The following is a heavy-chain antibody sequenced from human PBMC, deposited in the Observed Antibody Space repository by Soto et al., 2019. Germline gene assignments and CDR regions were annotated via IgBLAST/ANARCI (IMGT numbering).Heavy chain of an antibody. CDR2: MEPSSGRT. D-gene: IGHD1-26*01. CDR3: ARGVTAGGDY. CDR1: GYSFTGLD. V-gene: IGHV1-8*01. J-gene: IGHJ4*02. Sequence: SVKVSCKASGYSFTGLDINWVRQTTGQGLEWMGWMEPSSGRTGYAQKFQGRVTMTRDTSINTAYMELSSLTSDDTAFYYCARGVTAGGDYWGQGTLVTVSS.